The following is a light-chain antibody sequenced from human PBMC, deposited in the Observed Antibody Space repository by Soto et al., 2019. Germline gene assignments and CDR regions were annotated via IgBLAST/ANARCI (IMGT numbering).Light chain of an antibody. CDR3: QQYNNWPLT. CDR1: KSVNHN. V-gene: IGKV3D-15*01. Sequence: IVMTHSPATLSVSPGERATLSCRTSKSVNHNLACYQQKPGQAPRLLVYGASTGATGIPARFSGSGSGTEFTLTISSLQSEDFAVYYCQQYNNWPLTFGGGTKVDIK. CDR2: GAS. J-gene: IGKJ4*01.